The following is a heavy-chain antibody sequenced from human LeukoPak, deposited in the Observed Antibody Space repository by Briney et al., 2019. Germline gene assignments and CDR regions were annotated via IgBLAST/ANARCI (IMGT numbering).Heavy chain of an antibody. Sequence: PSETLSLTCTVSGGSISSGDYYWSWIRQPPGKGLEWIGSIYYSGDTYYNPSLKSRVTISVDTSKKQFSLKLSSVTAADTAVYYCARGPDYGGNPFDYWGQGTLVTVSS. V-gene: IGHV4-39*07. J-gene: IGHJ4*02. CDR2: IYYSGDT. CDR1: GGSISSGDYY. D-gene: IGHD4-23*01. CDR3: ARGPDYGGNPFDY.